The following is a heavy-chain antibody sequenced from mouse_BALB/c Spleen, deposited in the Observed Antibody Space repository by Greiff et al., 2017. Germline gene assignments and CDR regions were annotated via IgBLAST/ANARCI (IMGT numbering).Heavy chain of an antibody. CDR1: GYSITSDYA. CDR3: ASLTTATCAY. J-gene: IGHJ3*01. D-gene: IGHD1-2*01. Sequence: EVMLVESGPGLVKPSQSLSLTCTVTGYSITSDYAWNWIRQFPGNKLEWMGYISYSGSTSYNPSLKSRISITRDTSKNQFFLQLNSVTTEDTATYYCASLTTATCAYWGQGTLVTVSA. CDR2: ISYSGST. V-gene: IGHV3-2*02.